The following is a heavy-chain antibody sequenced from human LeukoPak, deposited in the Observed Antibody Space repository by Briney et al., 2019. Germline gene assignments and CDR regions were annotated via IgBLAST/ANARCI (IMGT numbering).Heavy chain of an antibody. D-gene: IGHD2-2*01. CDR3: ARAWDFDIVVVPWFDP. J-gene: IGHJ5*02. Sequence: ASVTVSCKPSGGTFSRYAISWVRQAPGQGLEWMGGIIPIFGTANYAQKFQGRVTITADESTSTAYMELSSLRSEDTAVYYCARAWDFDIVVVPWFDPWGQGTLVTVSS. CDR2: IIPIFGTA. CDR1: GGTFSRYA. V-gene: IGHV1-69*13.